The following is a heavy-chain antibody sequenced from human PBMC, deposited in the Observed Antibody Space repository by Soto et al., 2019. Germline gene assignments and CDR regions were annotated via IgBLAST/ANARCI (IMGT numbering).Heavy chain of an antibody. CDR1: GFTVSSNY. V-gene: IGHV3-53*01. J-gene: IGHJ4*02. Sequence: GGSLRLSCAASGFTVSSNYMSWVRQAPGKGLEWVSVIYSGGSTYYADSVKGRFTISRDNSKNTLYLQMNSLRAEDTAVYYCARALYYDSSGYDHFDYWGQGTLVTVSS. CDR2: IYSGGST. D-gene: IGHD3-22*01. CDR3: ARALYYDSSGYDHFDY.